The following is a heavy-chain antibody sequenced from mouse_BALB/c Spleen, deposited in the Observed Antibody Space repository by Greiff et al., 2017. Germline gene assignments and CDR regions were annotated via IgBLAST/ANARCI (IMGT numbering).Heavy chain of an antibody. V-gene: IGHV3-6*02. D-gene: IGHD2-4*01. CDR1: GYSITSGYY. CDR2: ISYDGSN. J-gene: IGHJ3*01. Sequence: EVKLMESGPGLVKPSQSLSLTCSVTGYSITSGYYWNWIRQFPGNKLEWMGYISYDGSNNYNPSLKNRISITRDTSKNQFFLKLNSVTTEDTATYYCARFGITGFAYWGQGTLVTVSA. CDR3: ARFGITGFAY.